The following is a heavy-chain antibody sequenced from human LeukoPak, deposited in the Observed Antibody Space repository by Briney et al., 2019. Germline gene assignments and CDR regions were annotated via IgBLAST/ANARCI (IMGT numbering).Heavy chain of an antibody. D-gene: IGHD3-22*01. V-gene: IGHV1-46*01. CDR2: INPSGGST. CDR3: AREAEPNYYDSSGYSP. Sequence: ASVKVSCKASGYTFTSYYMHWVRQAPGQGLEWMGIINPSGGSTSYAQKFQGRVTITRDTSASTAYMELSSLRSEDTAVYYCAREAEPNYYDSSGYSPWGQGTLVTVSS. J-gene: IGHJ5*02. CDR1: GYTFTSYY.